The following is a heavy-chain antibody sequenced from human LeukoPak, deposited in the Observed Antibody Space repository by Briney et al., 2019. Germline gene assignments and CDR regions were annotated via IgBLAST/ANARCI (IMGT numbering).Heavy chain of an antibody. Sequence: SETLSLTCTVSGGSISSYYWSWIRQPPGKGLEWIGYIYYSGSTNYNPSLKSRVTISVDTSKNQFSLKLSSVTAADTAVYYCARSQTYYYDSSGCCFDYWGQGTLVTVSS. CDR3: ARSQTYYYDSSGCCFDY. CDR1: GGSISSYY. J-gene: IGHJ4*02. D-gene: IGHD3-22*01. V-gene: IGHV4-59*01. CDR2: IYYSGST.